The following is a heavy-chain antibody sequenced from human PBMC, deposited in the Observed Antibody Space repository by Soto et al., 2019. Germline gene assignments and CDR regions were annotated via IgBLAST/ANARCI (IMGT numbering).Heavy chain of an antibody. D-gene: IGHD3-16*02. V-gene: IGHV4-61*08. J-gene: IGHJ5*02. Sequence: SETLSLTCTVSGVSISSGDYYWSWIRQTPGKGLEWIGYIYYSENTNYNPSLKSRVTISVDTSKNQFSLKLSSVTAADTAVYYCARGRVIVNWFDPWGQGTLVTVSS. CDR1: GVSISSGDYY. CDR2: IYYSENT. CDR3: ARGRVIVNWFDP.